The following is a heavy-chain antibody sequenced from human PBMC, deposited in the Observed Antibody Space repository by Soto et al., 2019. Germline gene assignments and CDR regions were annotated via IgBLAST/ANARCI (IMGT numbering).Heavy chain of an antibody. D-gene: IGHD3-22*01. Sequence: SETLSLTCTVSGGSISSYYWSWIRQPPGKGLEWIGYIYYSGSTNYNPSLKSRVTISVDTSKNQFSLKLSSVTAADTAVYYCAREGYSSGYFYYYGMDVWGQGTTVTVSS. CDR3: AREGYSSGYFYYYGMDV. CDR1: GGSISSYY. J-gene: IGHJ6*02. CDR2: IYYSGST. V-gene: IGHV4-59*01.